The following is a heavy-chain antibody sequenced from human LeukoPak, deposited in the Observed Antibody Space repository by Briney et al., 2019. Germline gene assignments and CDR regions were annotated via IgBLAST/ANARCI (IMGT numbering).Heavy chain of an antibody. Sequence: GGSLRLSCAASGFTVSNNYMSWVRQDPGKGLEWVSVIYSIGSTYYADSVKGRFTISRDNSKNTLYLQMNSLRAEDTAVYYCARVRGSGYPYYYYYYMDVWGKGTTVTVSS. CDR2: IYSIGST. J-gene: IGHJ6*03. CDR3: ARVRGSGYPYYYYYYMDV. CDR1: GFTVSNNY. V-gene: IGHV3-53*01. D-gene: IGHD3-3*01.